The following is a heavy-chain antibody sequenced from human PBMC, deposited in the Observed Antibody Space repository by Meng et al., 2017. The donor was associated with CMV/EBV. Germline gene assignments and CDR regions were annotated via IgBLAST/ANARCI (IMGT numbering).Heavy chain of an antibody. D-gene: IGHD1-1*01. CDR2: ISGSGGST. Sequence: GESLKISCAASGFTFSSYAMSWVRQAPGKGLEWVSAISGSGGSTYYADSVKGRFTISRDNSKNTLYLQMNSLRAEDTAVYYCARAKMNWNVIDAFDIWGQGTMVTVSS. J-gene: IGHJ3*02. V-gene: IGHV3-23*01. CDR3: ARAKMNWNVIDAFDI. CDR1: GFTFSSYA.